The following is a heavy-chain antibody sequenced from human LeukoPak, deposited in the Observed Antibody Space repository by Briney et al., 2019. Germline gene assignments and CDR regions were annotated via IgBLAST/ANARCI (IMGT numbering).Heavy chain of an antibody. D-gene: IGHD4-17*01. J-gene: IGHJ5*02. CDR1: GGSISSSSYY. CDR3: ARQDYVSSYFDP. V-gene: IGHV4-39*02. CDR2: IYYSGST. Sequence: SETLSLTCTVSGGSISSSSYYWGWIRQPPGKGLEWIGTIYYSGSTYYNPSLKSRVTISVDTAKNYCSLSLRSVTAADTALYCCARQDYVSSYFDPWGQGTLVTVSS.